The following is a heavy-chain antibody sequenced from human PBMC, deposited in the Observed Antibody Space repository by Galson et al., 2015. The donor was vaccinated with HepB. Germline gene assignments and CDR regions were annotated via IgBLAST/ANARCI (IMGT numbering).Heavy chain of an antibody. D-gene: IGHD3-10*01. CDR2: IKQDGNEK. CDR1: RFTFSSYW. CDR3: ARVIVYGSERGKYYFDY. Sequence: SLRLSCAASRFTFSSYWMSWVRQAPGKGLEWVAKIKQDGNEKYYVDSVKGRFTISRDNAKNSLYLQMNSLRAEDTAVYYCARVIVYGSERGKYYFDYWGQGTLVTVSS. V-gene: IGHV3-7*03. J-gene: IGHJ4*02.